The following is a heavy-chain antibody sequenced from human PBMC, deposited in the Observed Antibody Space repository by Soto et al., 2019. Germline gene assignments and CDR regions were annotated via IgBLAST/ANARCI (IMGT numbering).Heavy chain of an antibody. J-gene: IGHJ6*02. CDR2: IFSNDDK. Sequence: QITLKESGPTLMTLTQTRTLTCAFSGFSLITSGVGVGWVRQPPGTALEWLAIIFSNDDKRSSPSLMSRLTITKVTSKNQVVLTMTNIYPVDTATYSCSHRRGSWLFGIDVWGQGTTVTVSS. D-gene: IGHD3-22*01. V-gene: IGHV2-5*01. CDR3: SHRRGSWLFGIDV. CDR1: GFSLITSGVG.